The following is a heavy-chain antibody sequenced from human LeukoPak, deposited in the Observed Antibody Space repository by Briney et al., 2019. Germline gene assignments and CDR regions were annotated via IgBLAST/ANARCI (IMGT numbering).Heavy chain of an antibody. J-gene: IGHJ4*02. Sequence: SETLSLTCAVYGGSFSGYYWSWIRQPPGKGLEWIGEINHSGSTNYNPSLKSRDTISVGTAKNQFSLKLSSVTAADTAVYYCARTQGLYQWLAPYAHYFDYWGQGNLVTVSS. CDR1: GGSFSGYY. D-gene: IGHD6-19*01. CDR2: INHSGST. CDR3: ARTQGLYQWLAPYAHYFDY. V-gene: IGHV4-34*01.